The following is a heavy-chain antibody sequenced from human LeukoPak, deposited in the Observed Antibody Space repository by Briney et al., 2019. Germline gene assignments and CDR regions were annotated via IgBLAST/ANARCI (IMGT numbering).Heavy chain of an antibody. D-gene: IGHD3-9*01. J-gene: IGHJ5*02. V-gene: IGHV1-69*13. Sequence: GASVKVSCKASGYTFTSYGISWVRQAPGQGLEWMGGIIPIFGTANYAQKFQGRVTITADESTSTAYMELSSLRSEDTAVYYCARAKGFGYDILTGYYGFDPWGQGTLVTVSS. CDR3: ARAKGFGYDILTGYYGFDP. CDR2: IIPIFGTA. CDR1: GYTFTSYG.